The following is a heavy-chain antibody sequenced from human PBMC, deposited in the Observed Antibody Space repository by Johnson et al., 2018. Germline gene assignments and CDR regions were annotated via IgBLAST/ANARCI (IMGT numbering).Heavy chain of an antibody. CDR1: GFTFSSYG. CDR2: ISYDGRNK. J-gene: IGHJ1*01. D-gene: IGHD3-16*02. CDR3: ARGPRYATLRLGELSSLREEYFQY. Sequence: QVQLVESGGGVVQPGRSLRLSCAASGFTFSSYGMHWVRQAPGKGLEWVAVISYDGRNKYYADSVKGRFTISRDNAKKRLYLQMNSLRAEDTAVYYCARGPRYATLRLGELSSLREEYFQYWGQGTLVTVSS. V-gene: IGHV3-30*03.